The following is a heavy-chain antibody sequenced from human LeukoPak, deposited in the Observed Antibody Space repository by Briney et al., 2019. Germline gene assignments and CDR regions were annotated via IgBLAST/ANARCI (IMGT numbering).Heavy chain of an antibody. CDR2: ISGSGGNT. CDR3: AKDRPQTLYYYESSGYYYVPFDS. CDR1: GFIFNKYA. V-gene: IGHV3-23*01. D-gene: IGHD3-22*01. Sequence: GGSLRPSCVASDSASGFIFNKYAMSWVRQAPGKGLEWVSAISGSGGNTYYADSVKGRFTISRDNSKNTLYLQMNSLRAEDTAVYYCAKDRPQTLYYYESSGYYYVPFDSWGQGTLVTVSS. J-gene: IGHJ4*02.